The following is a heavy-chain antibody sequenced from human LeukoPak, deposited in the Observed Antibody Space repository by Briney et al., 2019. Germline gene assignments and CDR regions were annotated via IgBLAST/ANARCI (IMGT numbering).Heavy chain of an antibody. J-gene: IGHJ4*02. D-gene: IGHD1-1*01. CDR2: ISSSSSTI. CDR1: GFTFSSYS. CDR3: MAYNWNVERDIDF. Sequence: GGSLRLSCAASGFTFSSYSMNRVRQAPGKGLEWVSYISSSSSTIYYADSVKGRFTISRDNSKNTLFLQMNSLRTEDMAVYYCMAYNWNVERDIDFWGQGTLVTVSS. V-gene: IGHV3-48*01.